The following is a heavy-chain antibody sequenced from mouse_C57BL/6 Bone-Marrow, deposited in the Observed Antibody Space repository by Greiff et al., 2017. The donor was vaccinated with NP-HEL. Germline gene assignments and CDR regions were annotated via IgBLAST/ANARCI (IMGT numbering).Heavy chain of an antibody. Sequence: VQLQQSGAELAKPGASVKLSCKASGYTFTSYWMPWVKQRPGQGLEWIGYLNPSSGYTKYNQKLKDKATLTADKSSSTAYRQMSSLTYEDSAVYYCAKTGKGLDYWGQGTTLTVSS. CDR3: AKTGKGLDY. CDR2: LNPSSGYT. V-gene: IGHV1-7*01. CDR1: GYTFTSYW. D-gene: IGHD4-1*01. J-gene: IGHJ2*01.